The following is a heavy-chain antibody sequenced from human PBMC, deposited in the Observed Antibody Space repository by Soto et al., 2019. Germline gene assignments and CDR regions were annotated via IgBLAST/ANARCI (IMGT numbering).Heavy chain of an antibody. CDR2: ISSSSSTI. V-gene: IGHV3-48*01. J-gene: IGHJ6*02. CDR1: GFTFSSYS. Sequence: EVQLVESGGGLVQPGGSLRLSCAASGFTFSSYSMNWVRQAPGKGLEWVSYISSSSSTIYYADSVKGRFTISRDNAKNSRYLQMNSLRAEDTAVYYCARDLIGGMDVWGQGTTVTVSS. D-gene: IGHD2-15*01. CDR3: ARDLIGGMDV.